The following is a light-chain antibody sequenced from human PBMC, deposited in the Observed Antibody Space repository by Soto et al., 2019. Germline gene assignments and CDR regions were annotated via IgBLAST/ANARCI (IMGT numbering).Light chain of an antibody. CDR1: QSVSSN. CDR2: GAS. CDR3: QQYNNWSLT. Sequence: EIVMTQSPATLSVSPGERATLSCRASQSVSSNLAWYQQKPGQAPRLLIYGASTRATGIPARFSGSGSRTEFTLTISSLQSEDFAVYYCQQYNNWSLTFGGGTKVDIK. J-gene: IGKJ4*01. V-gene: IGKV3-15*01.